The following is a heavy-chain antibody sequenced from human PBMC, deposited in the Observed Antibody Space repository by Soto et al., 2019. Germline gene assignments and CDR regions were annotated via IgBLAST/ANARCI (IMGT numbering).Heavy chain of an antibody. V-gene: IGHV3-66*01. J-gene: IGHJ3*02. CDR1: GFTVSGNY. CDR3: ARVRPMLKYSFDI. CDR2: IYSGGNT. Sequence: GSVRLSFAASGFTVSGNYMSWVRQAPGKGLEWVSVIYSGGNTYYADSVKGRFAISRDSSDNTLYLQMNSLRAEDTAVYFCARVRPMLKYSFDIWGQGTKVPVSS. D-gene: IGHD2-8*01.